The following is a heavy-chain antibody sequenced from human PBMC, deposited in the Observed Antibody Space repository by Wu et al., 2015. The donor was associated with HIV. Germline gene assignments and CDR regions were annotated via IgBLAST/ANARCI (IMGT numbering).Heavy chain of an antibody. V-gene: IGHV1-2*02. J-gene: IGHJ4*02. D-gene: IGHD6-19*01. CDR1: GGTFSSYA. CDR3: AREVAVAGAAFDF. Sequence: VQLVQSGAEVKKPGSSVRVSCKSSGGTFSSYAISWVRQAPGQGLEWMGWINPNTGDTNYAQKFQGRVTMTRDTSITTAYMEVSRLRSDDTAVYYCAREVAVAGAAFDFWGQGTLVTVSS. CDR2: INPNTGDT.